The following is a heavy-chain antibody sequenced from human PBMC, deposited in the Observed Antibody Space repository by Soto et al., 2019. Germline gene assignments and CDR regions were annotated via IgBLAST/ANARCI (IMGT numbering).Heavy chain of an antibody. D-gene: IGHD4-17*01. CDR2: IYYSGST. CDR3: ARDADYGGSRGGMDV. J-gene: IGHJ6*02. Sequence: QVRLEESGPGLVKPSETLSLICSVSGGSVNNANYFWNWIRHHPENGLEWIGYIYYSGSTRYNPSLKTRATLSIDTTKDQSSPRLNSVTVAETAVYFCARDADYGGSRGGMDVWGRGTTVTVSS. V-gene: IGHV4-31*03. CDR1: GGSVNNANYF.